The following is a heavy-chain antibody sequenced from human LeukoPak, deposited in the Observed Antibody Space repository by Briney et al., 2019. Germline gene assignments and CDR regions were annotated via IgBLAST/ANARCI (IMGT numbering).Heavy chain of an antibody. D-gene: IGHD6-19*01. CDR1: GGSISSSSDY. V-gene: IGHV4-39*07. J-gene: IGHJ6*03. CDR2: IFYSGST. CDR3: ARDWLGQYYYYYYMDV. Sequence: PSETLSLTCTVSGGSISSSSDYWGWIRQPPGKGLEWIGSIFYSGSTYYNPSLKSRVTISVDTSKNQFSLKLRSVTAADTAVYYCARDWLGQYYYYYYMDVWGKGTTVTVSS.